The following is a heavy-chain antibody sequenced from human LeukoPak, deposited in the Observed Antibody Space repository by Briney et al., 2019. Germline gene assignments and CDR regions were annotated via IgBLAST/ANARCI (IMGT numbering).Heavy chain of an antibody. CDR1: GFTFSSYS. CDR2: ISSSSSYI. J-gene: IGHJ4*02. Sequence: GGSLRLSCAASGFTFSSYSMNWVRQAPGKGLEWVSSISSSSSYIYYADSVKGRFTISRDNAKNSLYLQMNSLRAEDTAVYYCARDDYDILTGYSTSWLFDYWGQGTLVTVSS. D-gene: IGHD3-9*01. CDR3: ARDDYDILTGYSTSWLFDY. V-gene: IGHV3-21*01.